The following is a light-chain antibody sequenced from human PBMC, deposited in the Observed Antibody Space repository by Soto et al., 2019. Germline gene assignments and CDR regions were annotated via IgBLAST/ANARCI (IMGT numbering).Light chain of an antibody. J-gene: IGKJ5*01. CDR1: QSISRY. CDR3: QQYGSSPT. CDR2: GAS. V-gene: IGKV3-20*01. Sequence: TQSPSPLSASVDARVTITCRASQSISRYLAWYQQKPGQAPRLLIYGASSRATGIPDRFSGSGSGTDFTLTISRLEPEDFAVYYCQQYGSSPTFGRGTRLEIK.